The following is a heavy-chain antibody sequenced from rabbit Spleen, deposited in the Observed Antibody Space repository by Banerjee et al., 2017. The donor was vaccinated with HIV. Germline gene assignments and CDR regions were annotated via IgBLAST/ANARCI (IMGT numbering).Heavy chain of an antibody. V-gene: IGHV1S45*01. J-gene: IGHJ4*01. CDR2: INAVTGKA. D-gene: IGHD4-1*01. CDR1: GFSFSNKAV. Sequence: QEQLVESGGGLVKPEGSLTLACKASGFSFSNKAVMCWVRQAPGKGLQWIACINAVTGKAVYATWAKGRFTFSKTSSTTVTLQMTSLTAADTATYFCARDSAGKEDFNLWGQGTLVTVS. CDR3: ARDSAGKEDFNL.